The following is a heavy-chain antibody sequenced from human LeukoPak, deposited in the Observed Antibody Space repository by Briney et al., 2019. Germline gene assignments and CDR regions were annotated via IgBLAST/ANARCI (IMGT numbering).Heavy chain of an antibody. V-gene: IGHV3-21*01. CDR2: ISSSSSYI. D-gene: IGHD2-15*01. Sequence: GGSLRLSCAASGFTFSSYSMNWVRQAPGKGLEWVSSISSSSSYIYYADSVKGRFTISRDNAKNSLYLQMNSLRAEDTAVYYCARDGYCSGGSCYSGLYYYYYMDVWGKGTTVTVSS. CDR3: ARDGYCSGGSCYSGLYYYYYMDV. J-gene: IGHJ6*03. CDR1: GFTFSSYS.